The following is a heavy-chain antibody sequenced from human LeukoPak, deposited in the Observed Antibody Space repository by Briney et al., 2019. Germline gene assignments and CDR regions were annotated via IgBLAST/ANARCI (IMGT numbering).Heavy chain of an antibody. CDR3: AKDNFDP. Sequence: PGRSLRLSCAASGFAFSSYGMHWVRQAPGKGLEWGAVISYDGSNKYYADSVKGRFTISRDNSKNTLYLQMNSLRAEDTAVYYCAKDNFDPWGQGTLVTVSS. J-gene: IGHJ5*02. CDR1: GFAFSSYG. CDR2: ISYDGSNK. V-gene: IGHV3-30*18.